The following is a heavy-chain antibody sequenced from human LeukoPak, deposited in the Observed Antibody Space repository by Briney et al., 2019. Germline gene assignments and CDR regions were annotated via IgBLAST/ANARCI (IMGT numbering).Heavy chain of an antibody. J-gene: IGHJ6*02. Sequence: SVKVSCKASGGTFSSYAISWVRQAPGQGLEWMGRIIPILGIANYAQKFQGRVTITADKSTSTAYMELSSLRSEDTAVYYCARDWVAAAGPYYYYYGMDVWGQGTTVTVSS. V-gene: IGHV1-69*04. D-gene: IGHD6-13*01. CDR3: ARDWVAAAGPYYYYYGMDV. CDR1: GGTFSSYA. CDR2: IIPILGIA.